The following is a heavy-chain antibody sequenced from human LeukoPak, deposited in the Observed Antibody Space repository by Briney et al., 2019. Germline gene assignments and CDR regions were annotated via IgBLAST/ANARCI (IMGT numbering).Heavy chain of an antibody. J-gene: IGHJ5*02. CDR3: ARDGDYYDSSPLYRWFDP. Sequence: PSETLSLTCTVSGGSISSGGYYWSWIRQHPGKGLEWIGYIYYSGSTYYNPSLKSRVTISVDTSKNQFSLKLSSVTAADTAVYYCARDGDYYDSSPLYRWFDPWGREPWSPSPQ. CDR1: GGSISSGGYY. D-gene: IGHD3-22*01. CDR2: IYYSGST. V-gene: IGHV4-31*03.